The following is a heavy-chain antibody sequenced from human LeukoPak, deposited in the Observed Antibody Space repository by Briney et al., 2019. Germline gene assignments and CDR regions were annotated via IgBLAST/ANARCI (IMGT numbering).Heavy chain of an antibody. CDR1: GFTFSSYS. CDR3: ARQGYGGNSVVY. D-gene: IGHD4-23*01. Sequence: GGSLRLSCAASGFTFSSYSMNWVRQAPGKGLEWVSYISDTGNTIYYGDSVKGRFTISRDNAKNSLFLQMDSLRVEGTAIYYCARQGYGGNSVVYWGQGTLVTVSS. CDR2: ISDTGNTI. V-gene: IGHV3-48*04. J-gene: IGHJ4*02.